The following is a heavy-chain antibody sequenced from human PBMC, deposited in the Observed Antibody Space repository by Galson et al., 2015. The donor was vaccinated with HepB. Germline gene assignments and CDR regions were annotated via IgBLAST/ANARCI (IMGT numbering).Heavy chain of an antibody. J-gene: IGHJ6*02. CDR1: GFTFSTSP. CDR3: ARDRRPYCTNGVCHPYYGMDV. Sequence: SLRLSCAASGFTFSTSPMNWVRQAPGKGLEWVSFISTSGNYIHYTDSVRGRFTISRDNVKSSVFLQMNSLRADDTAVYYCARDRRPYCTNGVCHPYYGMDVWGQGTTVTVSS. V-gene: IGHV3-21*01. D-gene: IGHD2-8*01. CDR2: ISTSGNYI.